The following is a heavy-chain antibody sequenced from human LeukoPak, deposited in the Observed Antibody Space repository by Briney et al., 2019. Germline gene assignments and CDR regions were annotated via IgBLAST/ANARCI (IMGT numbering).Heavy chain of an antibody. CDR1: GFTFSYYT. D-gene: IGHD3-10*01. Sequence: PGGSLRLSCAASGFTFSYYTMSWVRQAPGKGLEWVSSISSTGSSIYYADSVKGRFTISRDNAKNSLYLQMSSLRVEDTAVYYCARPVSPSRGVPLDYWGQGTLVTVSS. CDR2: ISSTGSSI. J-gene: IGHJ4*02. V-gene: IGHV3-21*01. CDR3: ARPVSPSRGVPLDY.